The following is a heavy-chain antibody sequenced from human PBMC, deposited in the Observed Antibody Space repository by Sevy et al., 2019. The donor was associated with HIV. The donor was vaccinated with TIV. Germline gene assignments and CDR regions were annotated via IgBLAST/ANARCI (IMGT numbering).Heavy chain of an antibody. CDR3: ARGDCSGGSCYCDY. CDR2: TYYRSKWYN. J-gene: IGHJ4*02. CDR1: GDSFSSNSAA. Sequence: SQTLSLTCAISGDSFSSNSAAWNWIRQSPSRGLEWLGRTYYRSKWYNDYAVSVKGRITINPDTSKNQFSLQLNSVTPEDTAVYYCARGDCSGGSCYCDYWGQGALVTVSS. D-gene: IGHD2-15*01. V-gene: IGHV6-1*01.